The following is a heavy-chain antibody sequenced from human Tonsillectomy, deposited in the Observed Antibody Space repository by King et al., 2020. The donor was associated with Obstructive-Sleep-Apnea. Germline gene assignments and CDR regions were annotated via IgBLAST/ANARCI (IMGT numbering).Heavy chain of an antibody. CDR1: GFTFSSYD. CDR2: ISGSGGST. D-gene: IGHD6-13*01. V-gene: IGHV3-23*04. J-gene: IGHJ5*02. Sequence: VQLVESGGGLVQPGGSLRLSCAASGFTFSSYDMSWVRQTPGKGLEWVSGISGSGGSTHYADSVKGRFSISRDNSKNTVYLQMNSLRAEDTAVYYCAKEVVGQQLQNWCDPWGQGTLVTGSS. CDR3: AKEVVGQQLQNWCDP.